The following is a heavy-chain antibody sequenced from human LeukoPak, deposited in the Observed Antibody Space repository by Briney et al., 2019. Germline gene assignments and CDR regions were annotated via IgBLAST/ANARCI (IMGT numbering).Heavy chain of an antibody. V-gene: IGHV3-23*01. D-gene: IGHD2-2*02. CDR1: GFTFTNYA. J-gene: IGHJ4*02. Sequence: GGSLRLSCAASGFTFTNYAMSWVRQAPGKGLEWVSAICGSGGSTYYADSVKGRFTISRDNSNNTLYLQMNSLRADHTAVYYCAKGCATSCYTRLDYWGRGTLVTVSS. CDR2: ICGSGGST. CDR3: AKGCATSCYTRLDY.